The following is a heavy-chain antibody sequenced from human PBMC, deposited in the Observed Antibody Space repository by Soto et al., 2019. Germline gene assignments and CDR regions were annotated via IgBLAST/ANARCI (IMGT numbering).Heavy chain of an antibody. CDR2: VSDDGGRK. CDR3: AREVIPGREDEFDY. J-gene: IGHJ4*02. Sequence: QVQLVESGGGVVRPGTSLRLSCATSGFTFSNYALHWVRQAPGKGLEWAAVVSDDGGRKNYADSVKGRFIVSRDNSKRTLYLEMNSLRGEDTALYYCAREVIPGREDEFDYWGQGTLVSVSS. CDR1: GFTFSNYA. V-gene: IGHV3-30*11. D-gene: IGHD3-16*02.